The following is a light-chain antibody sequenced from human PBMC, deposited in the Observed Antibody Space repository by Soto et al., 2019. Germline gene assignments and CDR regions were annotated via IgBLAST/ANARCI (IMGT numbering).Light chain of an antibody. Sequence: QSVLTQPPSASATPGQTVTISCSGRYSNIGSNFVSWYQRLPGTAPKLLIYSINQRPSGVPDRFSGSKSGTSASLTISGLQSEDEADYFCSSWDDSPDGPVFGGGTKLTVL. CDR1: YSNIGSNF. V-gene: IGLV1-44*01. J-gene: IGLJ3*02. CDR2: SIN. CDR3: SSWDDSPDGPV.